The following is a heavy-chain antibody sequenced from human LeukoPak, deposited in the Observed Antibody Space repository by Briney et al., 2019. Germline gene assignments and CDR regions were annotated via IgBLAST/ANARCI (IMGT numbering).Heavy chain of an antibody. CDR2: ISYDGSNK. V-gene: IGHV3-30*18. CDR1: GFTFSSYG. J-gene: IGHJ4*02. Sequence: GGSLRLSCAASGFTFSSYGMHWVRQAPGKGLGWVAVISYDGSNKYYADSVKGRFTISRDNSKNTLYLQMNSLRAEDTAVYYCAKIVGSGSGSLRDPYFDYWGQGTLVTVSS. D-gene: IGHD3-10*01. CDR3: AKIVGSGSGSLRDPYFDY.